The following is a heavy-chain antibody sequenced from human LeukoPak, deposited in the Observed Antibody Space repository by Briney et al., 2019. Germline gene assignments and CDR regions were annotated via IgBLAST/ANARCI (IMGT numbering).Heavy chain of an antibody. CDR3: GRAITIFDYYYMDV. D-gene: IGHD3-3*01. CDR2: INPKSRNT. J-gene: IGHJ6*03. CDR1: GDTFTTSD. Sequence: ASVKLSSQASGDTFTTSDTNWVRQAPGQGLEWMGWINPKSRNTVYAQKFQDRVIITSDTSKSTAYMELSSLRSEDTAVYYCGRAITIFDYYYMDVWGKGSTVTVSS. V-gene: IGHV1-8*01.